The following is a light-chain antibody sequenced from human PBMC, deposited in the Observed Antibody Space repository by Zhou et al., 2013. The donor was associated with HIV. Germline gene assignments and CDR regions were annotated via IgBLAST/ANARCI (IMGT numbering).Light chain of an antibody. CDR3: LQYNRQWT. CDR2: AAS. V-gene: IGKV1-17*01. J-gene: IGKJ1*01. CDR1: QGIRDD. Sequence: DIQLTQSPSSLSASVGDRVTITCRASQGIRDDLGWYQQRPGKAPKRLIYAASTLQSGVPSRFSGRASGTDFTLTISSLQPDDFATYFCLQYNRQWTFGQGTKVEVK.